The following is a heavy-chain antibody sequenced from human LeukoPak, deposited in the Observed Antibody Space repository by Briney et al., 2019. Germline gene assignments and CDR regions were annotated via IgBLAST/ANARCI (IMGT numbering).Heavy chain of an antibody. D-gene: IGHD2-2*01. CDR3: AKVIRGYCSSTSCYYFDY. V-gene: IGHV3-30*02. CDR1: GFTFSSYG. CDR2: IRYDGSNK. Sequence: GGSLRLSCAASGFTFSSYGMHWVRQAPGKGLEWVAFIRYDGSNKYYADSVKGRFTISRDNSKNTLYQQMNSLRAEDTAVYYCAKVIRGYCSSTSCYYFDYWGQGTLVTVSS. J-gene: IGHJ4*02.